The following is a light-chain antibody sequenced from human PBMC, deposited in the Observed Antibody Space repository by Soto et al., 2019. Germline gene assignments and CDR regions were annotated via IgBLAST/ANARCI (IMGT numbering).Light chain of an antibody. CDR2: DVS. Sequence: QSALTQPRSVSGSPGQSVTISCTGTSSDVGGYNYVSWYQQHPGKAPKLMIYDVSKRPSGVPDRFSGSKSGNTASLTISGLQAEDEADYYCSSYGGTNNVVFGGGTKVTVL. J-gene: IGLJ2*01. CDR3: SSYGGTNNVV. V-gene: IGLV2-11*01. CDR1: SSDVGGYNY.